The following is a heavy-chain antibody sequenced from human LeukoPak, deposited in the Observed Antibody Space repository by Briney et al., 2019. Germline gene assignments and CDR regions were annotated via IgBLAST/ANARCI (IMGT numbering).Heavy chain of an antibody. CDR2: INPSGGST. Sequence: ASVKVSCKASGYTFTSYYMHWVRQAPGQGLEWMGIINPSGGSTSYAQKFQGRVTITADKSTSTAYMELSSLRSEDTAVYYCARVAVAGTGDAFDIWGQGTMVTVSS. CDR1: GYTFTSYY. J-gene: IGHJ3*02. V-gene: IGHV1-46*01. D-gene: IGHD6-19*01. CDR3: ARVAVAGTGDAFDI.